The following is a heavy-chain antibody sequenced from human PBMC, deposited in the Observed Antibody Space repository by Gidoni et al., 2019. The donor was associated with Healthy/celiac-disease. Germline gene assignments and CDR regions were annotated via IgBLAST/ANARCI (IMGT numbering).Heavy chain of an antibody. V-gene: IGHV1-18*01. CDR2: ISAYNGNT. D-gene: IGHD3-10*01. CDR1: GYAFTSYD. CDR3: ARDPRDEYYYGSGSYRFDY. Sequence: QVQLGQSGAEVKKPGASVKVSCKASGYAFTSYDSSWVRQAPGQGLEWMGWISAYNGNTNYAQKLQCRVTMHTDTSTSTAYMELRSLRSDDTAVYYCARDPRDEYYYGSGSYRFDYWGQGTLVTVSS. J-gene: IGHJ4*02.